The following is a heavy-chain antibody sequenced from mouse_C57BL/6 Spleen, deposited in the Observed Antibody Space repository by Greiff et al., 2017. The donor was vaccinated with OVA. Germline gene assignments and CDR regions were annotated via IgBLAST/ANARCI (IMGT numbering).Heavy chain of an antibody. V-gene: IGHV1-53*01. CDR2: INPSNGGT. Sequence: QVHVKQPGTELVKPGASVKLSCKASGYTFTSYWMHWVKQRPGQGLEWIGNINPSNGGTNYNEKFKSKATLTVDKSSSTAYMQLSSLTSEDAAVYYCARDPYDYDVAGFAYWGQGTLVTVSA. CDR3: ARDPYDYDVAGFAY. J-gene: IGHJ3*01. D-gene: IGHD2-4*01. CDR1: GYTFTSYW.